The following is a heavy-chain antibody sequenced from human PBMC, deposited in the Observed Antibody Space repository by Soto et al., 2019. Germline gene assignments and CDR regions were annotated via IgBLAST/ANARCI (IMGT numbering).Heavy chain of an antibody. Sequence: SETLSLTCAVYGGSFSGYYWSWIRQPPGKGLEWIGEINHSGSTNYNPSLKSRVTISVDTSKNQFSLKLSSVTAADTAVYYCARLTNLYCSSTSCYTPATWGQGTLVTVSS. D-gene: IGHD2-2*02. J-gene: IGHJ5*02. CDR1: GGSFSGYY. CDR2: INHSGST. CDR3: ARLTNLYCSSTSCYTPAT. V-gene: IGHV4-34*01.